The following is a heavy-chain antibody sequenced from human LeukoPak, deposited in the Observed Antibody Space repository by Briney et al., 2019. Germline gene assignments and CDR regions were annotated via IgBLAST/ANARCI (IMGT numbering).Heavy chain of an antibody. Sequence: GGSLRLSCAASGFTFSSYAMSWVRQAPGKGLEWVSGISTGGGSTYYADSVKGRFTISRDNSKITLYLQMNSLRAEDTAVYYCAKELVAVAGDRGVDYWGQGTLVTVSS. V-gene: IGHV3-23*01. D-gene: IGHD6-19*01. J-gene: IGHJ4*02. CDR3: AKELVAVAGDRGVDY. CDR2: ISTGGGST. CDR1: GFTFSSYA.